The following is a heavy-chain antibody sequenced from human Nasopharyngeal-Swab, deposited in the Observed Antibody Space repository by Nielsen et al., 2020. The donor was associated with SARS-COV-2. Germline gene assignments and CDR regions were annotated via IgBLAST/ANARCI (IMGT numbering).Heavy chain of an antibody. CDR3: ARDIGDYRSFAY. D-gene: IGHD4-17*01. CDR2: ISAYNGNT. J-gene: IGHJ4*02. Sequence: WVRQAPGQGLEWMGWISAYNGNTNYAQKLQGRATMTRDTPTTTVYMELSSLRSEDTAVYYCARDIGDYRSFAYWGQGTLVTVSS. V-gene: IGHV1-18*01.